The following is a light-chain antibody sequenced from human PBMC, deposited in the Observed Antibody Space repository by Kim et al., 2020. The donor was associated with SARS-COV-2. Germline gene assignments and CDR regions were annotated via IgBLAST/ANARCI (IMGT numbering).Light chain of an antibody. J-gene: IGKJ2*02. Sequence: SASVGDRVPIPCRTSQSISNYFNWYQQKSGSAPKLLVYGASTLQSGVPSRFSGSGSGTEFSLTLSSLQPEDSATYYCQQSYSTPWTFGQGTKLEI. V-gene: IGKV1-39*01. CDR2: GAS. CDR3: QQSYSTPWT. CDR1: QSISNY.